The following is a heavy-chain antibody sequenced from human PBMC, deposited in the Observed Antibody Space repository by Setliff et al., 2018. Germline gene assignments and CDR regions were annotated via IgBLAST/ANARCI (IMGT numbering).Heavy chain of an antibody. V-gene: IGHV4-39*01. CDR1: GGSISSGVYY. CDR3: ARLSGFLYMDV. J-gene: IGHJ6*03. CDR2: IYHGGKT. D-gene: IGHD3-3*01. Sequence: PSETLSLTCTVSGGSISSGVYYWGWIRQPPGKGLEWIGRIYHGGKTYYNTSLESRLTISVDTSKNQFSLDLSSVTAADTAVYYCARLSGFLYMDVWGKGTTVTVSS.